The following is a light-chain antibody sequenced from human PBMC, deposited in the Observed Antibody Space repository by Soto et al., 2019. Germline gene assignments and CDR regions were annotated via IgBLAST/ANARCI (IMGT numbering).Light chain of an antibody. CDR3: QQYSSSPIT. Sequence: IVLTQSPGTLSLSPGERATLSCRASQSVSSSYLAWYQQKPGQAPRLLIYGASSRATGIPDRFSGSGSGTDFTLTISSPEPEDFAVYYCQQYSSSPITFGQGTRLEI. CDR2: GAS. J-gene: IGKJ5*01. CDR1: QSVSSSY. V-gene: IGKV3-20*01.